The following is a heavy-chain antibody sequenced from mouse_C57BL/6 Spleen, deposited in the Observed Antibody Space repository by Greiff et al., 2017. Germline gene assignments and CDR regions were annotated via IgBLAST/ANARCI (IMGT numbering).Heavy chain of an antibody. D-gene: IGHD2-3*01. CDR2: IYPRDGST. Sequence: QVQLQQSGPELVKPGASVKLSCKASGYTFTSYDINWVKQRPGQGLEWIGWIYPRDGSTKYNEKFKGKATLTVDTSSSTAYMELHSLTSEDSAVYFCARGGIYDGYYTFAYWGQGTLVTVSA. J-gene: IGHJ3*01. CDR1: GYTFTSYD. CDR3: ARGGIYDGYYTFAY. V-gene: IGHV1-85*01.